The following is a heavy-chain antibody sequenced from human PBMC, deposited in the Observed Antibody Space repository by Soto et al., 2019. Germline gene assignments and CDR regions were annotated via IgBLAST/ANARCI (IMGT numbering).Heavy chain of an antibody. CDR2: IDPSDSYT. CDR3: ARRSSSSRSFDYYYGMDV. V-gene: IGHV5-10-1*01. J-gene: IGHJ6*02. CDR1: GYSFTSYW. D-gene: IGHD6-6*01. Sequence: GASLKISCKGSGYSFTSYWISWVRQMPGKGLEWMGRIDPSDSYTNYSPSFQGHVTISADKSISTAYLQWSSLKASDTAMYYCARRSSSSRSFDYYYGMDVWGQGTTVTVSS.